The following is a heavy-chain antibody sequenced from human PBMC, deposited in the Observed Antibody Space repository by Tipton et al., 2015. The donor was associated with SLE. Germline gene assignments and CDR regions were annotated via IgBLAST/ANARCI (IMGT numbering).Heavy chain of an antibody. CDR1: GFTVSSNY. J-gene: IGHJ2*01. CDR2: IYYSGST. CDR3: ARGNYDYVWPWYFDL. Sequence: LRLSCAASGFTVSSNYMSWIRQPPGKGLEWIGSIYYSGSTNYNPSLKSRVTISVDTSKNQFSLKLSSVTAADTAVYYCARGNYDYVWPWYFDLWGRGTLVTVSS. D-gene: IGHD3-16*01. V-gene: IGHV4-59*02.